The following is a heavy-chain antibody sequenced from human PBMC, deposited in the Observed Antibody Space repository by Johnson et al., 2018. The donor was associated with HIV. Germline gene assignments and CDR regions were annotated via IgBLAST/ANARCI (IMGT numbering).Heavy chain of an antibody. D-gene: IGHD3-22*01. V-gene: IGHV3-53*01. J-gene: IGHJ3*02. CDR1: GFTVSSNY. CDR3: AGPLVVITPAGAFDI. CDR2: IYSGGST. Sequence: VQLVESGGGLIQPGGSLRLSCAASGFTVSSNYMSWVRQAPGKGLEWVSVIYSGGSTYYADSVKGRFTISRDNAKNSLFLQMNSLRAEDTAVYYCAGPLVVITPAGAFDIWGQGTLVTVSS.